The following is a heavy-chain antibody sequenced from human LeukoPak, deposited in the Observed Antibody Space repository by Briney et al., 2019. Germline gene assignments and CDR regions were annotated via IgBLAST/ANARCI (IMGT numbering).Heavy chain of an antibody. V-gene: IGHV4-59*01. CDR1: GGSISSYY. CDR3: ARMLRYFDWLSAWFDY. CDR2: IYYSGST. J-gene: IGHJ4*02. D-gene: IGHD3-9*01. Sequence: SETLSLTCTVSGGSISSYYWSWIRQPPGKGLEWIGYIYYSGSTNYNPSLKSRVTISVDTSKNQFSLKLSSVTAADTAVYYCARMLRYFDWLSAWFDYWGQGTLVTVSS.